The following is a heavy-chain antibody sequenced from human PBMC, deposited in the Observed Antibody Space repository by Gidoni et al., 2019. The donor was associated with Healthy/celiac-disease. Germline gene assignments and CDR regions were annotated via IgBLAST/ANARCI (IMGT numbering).Heavy chain of an antibody. J-gene: IGHJ4*02. CDR2: IYTSGST. CDR3: ARGFGRYSSSWPTPIDY. D-gene: IGHD6-13*01. CDR1: GGPLSSGSYY. V-gene: IGHV4-61*02. Sequence: QVQLQESGPGLVKPSQPLSLTCTVPGGPLSSGSYYWRWIRPPAGKGLEWIGRIYTSGSTNYNPSLKSRVTISVDTSKNQFSLKLSSVTAADTAVYYCARGFGRYSSSWPTPIDYWGQGTLVTVSS.